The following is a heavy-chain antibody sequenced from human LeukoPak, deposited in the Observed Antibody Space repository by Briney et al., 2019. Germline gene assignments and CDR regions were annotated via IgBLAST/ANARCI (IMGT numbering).Heavy chain of an antibody. V-gene: IGHV3-30*18. J-gene: IGHJ4*02. CDR1: GFTFSNYD. Sequence: PGRSLRLPCAASGFTFSNYDMHWVRQAPGKGLEWVAVISYDGTNKYYADSVKGRFTISRDNSKSTLYLQMNSLRAEDTAVYYCAKENDFVYWGQGTLVTVSP. D-gene: IGHD3-3*01. CDR2: ISYDGTNK. CDR3: AKENDFVY.